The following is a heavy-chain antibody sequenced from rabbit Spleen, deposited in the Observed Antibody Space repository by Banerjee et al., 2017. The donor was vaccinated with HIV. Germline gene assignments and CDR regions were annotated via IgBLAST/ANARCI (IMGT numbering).Heavy chain of an antibody. J-gene: IGHJ4*01. CDR2: IDVGRTGRT. CDR3: ARDAAGREDFNL. V-gene: IGHV1S45*01. Sequence: EQLGESGGGLVKPEGSLTLTCKASGVSLNDKDVMCWVRQSPGKGLEWITCIDVGRTGRTYYASWAKGRFTISRTSSTTVTLQMTSLTVADTATYFCARDAAGREDFNLWGPGTLVTVS. CDR1: GVSLNDKDV. D-gene: IGHD4-2*01.